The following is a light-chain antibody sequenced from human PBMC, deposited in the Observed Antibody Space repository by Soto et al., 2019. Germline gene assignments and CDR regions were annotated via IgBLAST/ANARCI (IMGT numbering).Light chain of an antibody. CDR3: SSYTSSSTPLV. J-gene: IGLJ3*02. CDR1: SSDVGGYNY. V-gene: IGLV2-14*01. CDR2: DVT. Sequence: QSALTQPASVSGSPVQSITISCTGTSSDVGGYNYVSWYQQHPGKAPKLMIYDVTNRTSGVSNRFSGSKSGNTASLTISGLQAEDEADYYCSSYTSSSTPLVFGGGTKVTVL.